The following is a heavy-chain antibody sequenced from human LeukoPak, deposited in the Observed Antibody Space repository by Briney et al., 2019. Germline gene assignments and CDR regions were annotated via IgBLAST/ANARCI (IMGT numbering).Heavy chain of an antibody. V-gene: IGHV1-2*02. D-gene: IGHD1-26*01. J-gene: IGHJ6*03. CDR2: INPNSGGT. CDR1: GYTFTGYY. Sequence: ASVKVSCKASGYTFTGYYMHWVRQAPGQGLEWMGWINPNSGGTNYAQKFQGRVTMTRDTSISTAYMELSRLRSDDTAVYYCARDGGRVATNYYMDVWGKGTTGTVSS. CDR3: ARDGGRVATNYYMDV.